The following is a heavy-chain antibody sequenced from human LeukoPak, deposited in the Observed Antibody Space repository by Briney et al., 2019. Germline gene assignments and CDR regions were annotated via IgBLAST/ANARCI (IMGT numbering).Heavy chain of an antibody. J-gene: IGHJ4*02. Sequence: GGSLRLSCVGSGYTFSYYWMTWVRRPPGKGLEWVAKTNPDGSDKRYVDSVKGRFTISRDNAKNTLYLQMDSLRVEDTALYSCVRGGAWDSDYWGQGTPVTVSS. V-gene: IGHV3-7*04. D-gene: IGHD3-16*01. CDR2: TNPDGSDK. CDR3: VRGGAWDSDY. CDR1: GYTFSYYW.